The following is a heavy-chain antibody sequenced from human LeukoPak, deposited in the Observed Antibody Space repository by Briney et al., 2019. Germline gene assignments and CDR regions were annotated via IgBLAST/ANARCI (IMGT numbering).Heavy chain of an antibody. J-gene: IGHJ3*02. CDR1: VGSISSYY. CDR2: IYYSGST. Sequence: KPSETLSLTCTVSVGSISSYYWSWIRQPPGKGLEWIGYIYYSGSTNYNPSLKSRVTISVDTSKNQFSLKLSSVTAADTAVYYCARVGWYYYDSSGYYFDAFDIWGQGTMVTVSS. CDR3: ARVGWYYYDSSGYYFDAFDI. D-gene: IGHD3-22*01. V-gene: IGHV4-59*01.